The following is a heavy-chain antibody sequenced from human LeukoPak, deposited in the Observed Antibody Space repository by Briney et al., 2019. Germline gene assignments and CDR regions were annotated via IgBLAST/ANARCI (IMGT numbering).Heavy chain of an antibody. J-gene: IGHJ3*02. CDR3: ARDTNYDSSGEDAFDI. D-gene: IGHD3-22*01. CDR2: INPNSGGT. CDR1: GYTFTGYY. V-gene: IGHV1-2*02. Sequence: GASVKVSCKASGYTFTGYYMHWVRQAPGQGLEWMGWINPNSGGTNYAQKFQGRVTMTRDTSISTAYMELSRLRSDDTAVYYCARDTNYDSSGEDAFDIWGQGTMATVSS.